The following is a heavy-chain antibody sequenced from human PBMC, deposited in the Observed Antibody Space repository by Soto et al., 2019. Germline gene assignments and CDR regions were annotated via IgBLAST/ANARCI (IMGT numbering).Heavy chain of an antibody. CDR3: ARDTSGGALDY. J-gene: IGHJ4*02. CDR1: GFSFSSYA. D-gene: IGHD2-8*02. V-gene: IGHV3-30*04. CDR2: ISYDSTRK. Sequence: QVQLVESGGDVVQPGRSLRLSCAASGFSFSSYAMHWVRQAPGKGLERVAVISYDSTRKYYRDSVRGRFTVSRDNSKSTVDLQLSGVRPEDRAVYYCARDTSGGALDYWGQGTLVIVSS.